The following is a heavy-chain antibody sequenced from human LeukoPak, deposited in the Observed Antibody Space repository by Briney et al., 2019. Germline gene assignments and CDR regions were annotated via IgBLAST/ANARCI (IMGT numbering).Heavy chain of an antibody. D-gene: IGHD5-24*01. CDR1: GFTVSSNY. Sequence: GGSLRLSCVASGFTVSSNYMSWVRQAPGKGLEWVSTIGSSGGSTYYADSVKGRFTISRDNSKNTLYLQMNSLRAEDTAVYYCAKVFRDGYNYPFDYWGQGTLVTVSS. CDR2: IGSSGGST. V-gene: IGHV3-23*01. CDR3: AKVFRDGYNYPFDY. J-gene: IGHJ4*02.